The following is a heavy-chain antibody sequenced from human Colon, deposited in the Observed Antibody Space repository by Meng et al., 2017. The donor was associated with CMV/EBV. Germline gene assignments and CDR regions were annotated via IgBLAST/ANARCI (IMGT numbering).Heavy chain of an antibody. J-gene: IGHJ4*02. V-gene: IGHV3-33*06. CDR3: TKDLGSGYCSSSSCYTFDY. CDR2: IWYDATNK. D-gene: IGHD2-2*02. Sequence: GESLKISCAASGFNFRTYGMHWVRQAPGKGLEGVAVIWYDATNKYYTDSVKGRFTISRDNSKNTLYLQMNSLRAEDTAVYYCTKDLGSGYCSSSSCYTFDYWGQGTLVTVSS. CDR1: GFNFRTYG.